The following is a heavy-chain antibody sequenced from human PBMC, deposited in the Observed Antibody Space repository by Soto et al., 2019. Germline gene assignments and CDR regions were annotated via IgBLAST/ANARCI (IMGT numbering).Heavy chain of an antibody. J-gene: IGHJ4*02. V-gene: IGHV4-30-4*01. CDR2: IYYSGST. CDR3: ASNSSGYTFYDY. D-gene: IGHD5-18*01. CDR1: GGSISSGDYY. Sequence: PSETLSLTCTVSGGSISSGDYYWSWIRQPPGKGLEWIGYIYYSGSTYYNPSLKSRVTISVDTSKNQFSLKLSSVTAADTAVYYCASNSSGYTFYDYWGQGTLVTVSS.